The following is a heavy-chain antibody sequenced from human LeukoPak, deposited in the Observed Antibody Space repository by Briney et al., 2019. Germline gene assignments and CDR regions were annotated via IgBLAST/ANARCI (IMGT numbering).Heavy chain of an antibody. V-gene: IGHV3-23*01. CDR3: ARDERLLSFLK. CDR1: GFTFSSYS. J-gene: IGHJ4*02. D-gene: IGHD3-3*01. Sequence: GGSLRLSCAASGFTFSSYSMNSVRQAPGKWLEWVSAIIGSGASTYYADSVKGRFTISRDNTKNTLYLQMNRLRTRESAIYYCARDERLLSFLKWGQGTLVTVSS. CDR2: IIGSGAST.